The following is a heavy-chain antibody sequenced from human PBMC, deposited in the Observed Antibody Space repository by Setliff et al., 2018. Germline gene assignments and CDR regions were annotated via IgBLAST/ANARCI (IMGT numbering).Heavy chain of an antibody. Sequence: SETLSLTCNVSGVSIANTASYWSWIRQPAGKTLEWIGQVYVGGNTYYNPSFESRVSISVDRSNNQFSLNLSSVTAADTAVYYCARMSGFLYMDVWGKGTTVTVSS. J-gene: IGHJ6*03. CDR1: GVSIANTASY. CDR3: ARMSGFLYMDV. D-gene: IGHD3-3*01. CDR2: VYVGGNT. V-gene: IGHV4-61*09.